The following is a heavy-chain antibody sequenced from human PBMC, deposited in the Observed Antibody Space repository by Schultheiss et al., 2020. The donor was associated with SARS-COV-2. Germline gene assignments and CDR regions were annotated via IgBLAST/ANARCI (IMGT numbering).Heavy chain of an antibody. CDR3: ARADVLRYYFDY. D-gene: IGHD3-3*01. J-gene: IGHJ4*02. CDR1: GGSISSSSYY. CDR2: INYSGST. Sequence: LRLSCTVSGGSISSSSYYWSWIRQHPGKGLEWIGYINYSGSTYYNPSLKSRVTISVDTSKKQFSLKMSSVTAADAAVYYCARADVLRYYFDYWGQGNLVTVSS. V-gene: IGHV4-31*03.